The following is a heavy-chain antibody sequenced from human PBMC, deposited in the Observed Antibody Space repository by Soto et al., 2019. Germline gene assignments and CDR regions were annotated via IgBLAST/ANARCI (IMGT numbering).Heavy chain of an antibody. CDR3: ARGNPPTQLRDYFDY. D-gene: IGHD2-2*01. Sequence: QVQLVESGGGVVQPGRSLRLSCAASGFTFSSYGMHWVRQAPGKGLEWVAVIWYDGSDEYYADSVKDRFTISRDSSKSTAYLQMNNLRAEDTAVYYCARGNPPTQLRDYFDYWGQGTLVTVSS. CDR2: IWYDGSDE. CDR1: GFTFSSYG. J-gene: IGHJ4*02. V-gene: IGHV3-33*01.